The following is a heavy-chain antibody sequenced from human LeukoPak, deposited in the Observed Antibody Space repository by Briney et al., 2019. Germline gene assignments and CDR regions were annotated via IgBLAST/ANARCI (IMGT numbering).Heavy chain of an antibody. Sequence: SVKVSCKASGGTFSSYAISWVRQAPGQGLEWMGRIIPILGIANYAQKFQGRVTITADKSTNTAYMELSSLRSEDTAVYYCARVTAAAGTPRAGSAFDYWGQGTLVTVSS. V-gene: IGHV1-69*04. CDR1: GGTFSSYA. D-gene: IGHD6-13*01. CDR3: ARVTAAAGTPRAGSAFDY. CDR2: IIPILGIA. J-gene: IGHJ4*02.